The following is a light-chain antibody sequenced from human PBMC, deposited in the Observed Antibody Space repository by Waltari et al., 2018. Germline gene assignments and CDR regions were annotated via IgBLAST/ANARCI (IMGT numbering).Light chain of an antibody. CDR1: QSVSTK. Sequence: EIVLTQSPATLSVSPGERATLSCGASQSVSTKVAWYQQRPGQAPRLLVYAASSRATGVPARFGGSGSETDFTLTISGLQSEDFAVYYCQHYEGWPPWTFGQGTKV. V-gene: IGKV3-15*01. J-gene: IGKJ1*01. CDR2: AAS. CDR3: QHYEGWPPWT.